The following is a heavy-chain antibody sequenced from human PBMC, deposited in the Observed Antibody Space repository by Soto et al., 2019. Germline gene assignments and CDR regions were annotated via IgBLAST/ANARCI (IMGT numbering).Heavy chain of an antibody. D-gene: IGHD1-26*01. CDR3: ARDNSGNYHEFDY. CDR1: GFTFSSYW. Sequence: GGSLRLSCAASGFTFSSYWMHWVRQAPGKGLVWVSRINSDGSSISYADSVRGRFTISRDNAKNTLYLQMNSLRVEDTAVYYCARDNSGNYHEFDYWGQGILVTVSS. CDR2: INSDGSSI. J-gene: IGHJ4*02. V-gene: IGHV3-74*01.